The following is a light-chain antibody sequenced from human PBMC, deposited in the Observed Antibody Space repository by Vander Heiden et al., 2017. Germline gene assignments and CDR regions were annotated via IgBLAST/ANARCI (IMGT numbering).Light chain of an antibody. Sequence: DIQMTQSPSSVSASVGDTVTIACRASQTVSSRVAWYQLRPGEATKFLIYGTSILERGVPSRFSGSGSGTHFSLTINNLQPEDFAIYYCQQAYSFPPTFGGGTKVEIK. V-gene: IGKV1-12*01. CDR2: GTS. CDR1: QTVSSR. CDR3: QQAYSFPPT. J-gene: IGKJ4*01.